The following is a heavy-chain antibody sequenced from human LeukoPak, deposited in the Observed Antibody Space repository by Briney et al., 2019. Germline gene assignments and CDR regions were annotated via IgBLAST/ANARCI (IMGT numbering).Heavy chain of an antibody. J-gene: IGHJ4*02. V-gene: IGHV3-33*03. CDR3: AKAARLGPSHFDY. Sequence: GRSLRLSSATSGFTFTAYGLHWVRQAPGMGLEWVAVVWVDGNNKFYADSVKGRFTISRDNSRSTLYLHMNSLRDDDTAVYYCAKAARLGPSHFDYWGRGTLVTVSS. CDR2: VWVDGNNK. D-gene: IGHD6-25*01. CDR1: GFTFTAYG.